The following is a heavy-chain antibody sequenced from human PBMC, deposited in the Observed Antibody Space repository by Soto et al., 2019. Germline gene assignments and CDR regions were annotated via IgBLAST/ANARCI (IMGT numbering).Heavy chain of an antibody. D-gene: IGHD3-16*01. J-gene: IGHJ4*02. CDR1: GGSISSYY. CDR3: ARAWGYYFDY. CDR2: IYYSGST. Sequence: QVQLQESGPGLVKPSETLSLTCTVSGGSISSYYWSWIRQPPGKGLEWIGYIYYSGSTNYNPSLKSRVTISVDTSKNQFSLKLSSVTAADTTVYYCARAWGYYFDYWGQGTLVTVSS. V-gene: IGHV4-59*01.